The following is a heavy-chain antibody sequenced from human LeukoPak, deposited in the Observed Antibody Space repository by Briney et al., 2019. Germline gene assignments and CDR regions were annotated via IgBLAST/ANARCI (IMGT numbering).Heavy chain of an antibody. J-gene: IGHJ2*01. CDR2: ISGSGGST. Sequence: PGGSLRLSCAASGFTFSTYAMSWVRQAPGKGLEWVSGISGSGGSTFYADSVKGRFTISRDNSKNTLYLQMNSLRAEDTAVYYCAKGPDFYDSSGYYFFNWYFDLWGRGTLVTVSS. D-gene: IGHD3-22*01. V-gene: IGHV3-23*01. CDR1: GFTFSTYA. CDR3: AKGPDFYDSSGYYFFNWYFDL.